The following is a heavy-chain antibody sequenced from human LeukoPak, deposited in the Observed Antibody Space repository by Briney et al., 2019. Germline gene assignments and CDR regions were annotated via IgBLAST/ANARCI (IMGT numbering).Heavy chain of an antibody. CDR1: GFTFSSYS. Sequence: GGSLILSCAASGFTFSSYSMNWVRQAPGKGLEWVSSISSSSSYIYYANSVKGRFTISRDNAKNSLYLQMNSLRAEDTAVYYCAREMGIVVVPAGLDPWGQGTLVTVSS. V-gene: IGHV3-21*01. D-gene: IGHD2-2*03. CDR3: AREMGIVVVPAGLDP. J-gene: IGHJ5*02. CDR2: ISSSSSYI.